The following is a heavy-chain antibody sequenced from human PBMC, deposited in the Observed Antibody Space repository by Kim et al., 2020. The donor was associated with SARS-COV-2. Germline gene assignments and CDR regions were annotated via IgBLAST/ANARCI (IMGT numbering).Heavy chain of an antibody. Sequence: GGSLRLSCAASGFTFSSYWMSWVRQAPGKGLEWVANIKQDGSEKYYVDSVKGRFTISRDNAKNSLYLQMNSLRAEDTAVYYCAREGGSYLEGALGYWGQGTLVTVSS. V-gene: IGHV3-7*03. CDR3: AREGGSYLEGALGY. J-gene: IGHJ4*02. CDR1: GFTFSSYW. D-gene: IGHD1-26*01. CDR2: IKQDGSEK.